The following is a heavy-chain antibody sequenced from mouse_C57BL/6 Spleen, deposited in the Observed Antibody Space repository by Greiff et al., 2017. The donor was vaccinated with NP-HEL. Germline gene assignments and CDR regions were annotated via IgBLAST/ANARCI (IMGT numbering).Heavy chain of an antibody. Sequence: EVKVVESGGDLVKPGGSLKLSCAASGFTFSSYGMSWVRQTPDKRLEWVATISSGGSYTYYPDSVKGRFTISRDNAKNTLYLQMSSLKSEDTAMYYCARQRYYGNYNAMDYWGQGTSVTVSS. V-gene: IGHV5-6*01. CDR3: ARQRYYGNYNAMDY. J-gene: IGHJ4*01. D-gene: IGHD2-1*01. CDR1: GFTFSSYG. CDR2: ISSGGSYT.